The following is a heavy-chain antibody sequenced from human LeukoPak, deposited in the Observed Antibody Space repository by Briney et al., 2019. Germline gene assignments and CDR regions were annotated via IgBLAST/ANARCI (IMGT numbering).Heavy chain of an antibody. V-gene: IGHV1-18*01. CDR2: ISAYNGNT. Sequence: ASVKVSCKASGYTFTSYGISWVRQAPGQGLEWMGWISAYNGNTNYAQKLQGRVTMTTDTSTSTAYMELRSLRSDDTAVYYCARDSAFYLGYSYGLLGYWGQGTLVTVSS. CDR1: GYTFTSYG. J-gene: IGHJ4*02. CDR3: ARDSAFYLGYSYGLLGY. D-gene: IGHD5-18*01.